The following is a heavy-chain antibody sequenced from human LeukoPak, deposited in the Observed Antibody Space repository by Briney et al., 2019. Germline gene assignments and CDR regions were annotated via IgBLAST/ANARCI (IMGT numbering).Heavy chain of an antibody. CDR2: ISAYNGNT. Sequence: ASVKVSCKASGYTFTSYGISWVRQAPGQGLEWMGWISAYNGNTNYAQKLQGRVTMTTDTSTSTAYMELSSLRSEDTAVYYCAREIIVVVPAAVGAFDIWGQGTMVTVSS. CDR1: GYTFTSYG. V-gene: IGHV1-18*01. CDR3: AREIIVVVPAAVGAFDI. D-gene: IGHD2-2*01. J-gene: IGHJ3*02.